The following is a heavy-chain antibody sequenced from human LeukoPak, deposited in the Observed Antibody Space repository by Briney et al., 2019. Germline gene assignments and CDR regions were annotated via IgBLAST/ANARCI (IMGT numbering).Heavy chain of an antibody. CDR1: GFTFSSYW. Sequence: PGGSLRLSCAASGFTFSSYWMHWVRQAPGKGPVWVSRINSDGSSTSYADSVKGRFTISRDNAKNTLYLQMNSLRSEDTAVYYCARGYINYPDYWGQGTMLTVSS. CDR2: INSDGSST. V-gene: IGHV3-74*01. CDR3: ARGYINYPDY. J-gene: IGHJ4*02. D-gene: IGHD4-11*01.